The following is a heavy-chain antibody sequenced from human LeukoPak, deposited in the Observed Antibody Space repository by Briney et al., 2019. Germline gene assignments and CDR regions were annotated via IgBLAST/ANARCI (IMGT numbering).Heavy chain of an antibody. J-gene: IGHJ4*02. CDR2: FFPGDSDT. CDR3: ATSESQTKFDY. CDR1: GYNFDTYW. Sequence: GESLKISCKGSGYNFDTYWIGWVRQMPGKGLEWMGIFFPGDSDTLYSPSCQGQVTISADKSIHTADLQWSSLRASDTAMYYCATSESQTKFDYWGQGTLVTVSS. V-gene: IGHV5-51*01. D-gene: IGHD1/OR15-1a*01.